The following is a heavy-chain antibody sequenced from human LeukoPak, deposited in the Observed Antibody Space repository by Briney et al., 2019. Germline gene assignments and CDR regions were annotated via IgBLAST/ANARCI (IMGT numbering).Heavy chain of an antibody. CDR1: GFTFSSYA. Sequence: PGGSLRLSCAASGFTFSSYAMSWVRQAPGKGLEWVSAISGSGGSTYYADSVKSRFTISRDNSKNMLYLQMNSLRAEDTAVYYCAKIAWSGDLYYYGMDVWGQGTTVTVSS. J-gene: IGHJ6*02. V-gene: IGHV3-23*01. CDR3: AKIAWSGDLYYYGMDV. CDR2: ISGSGGST. D-gene: IGHD4-17*01.